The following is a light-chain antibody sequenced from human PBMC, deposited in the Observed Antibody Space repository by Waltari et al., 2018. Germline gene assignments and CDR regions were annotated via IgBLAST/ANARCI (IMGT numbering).Light chain of an antibody. J-gene: IGLJ2*01. CDR2: DVS. Sequence: QSALTQPASVSGSPGQSIPIPCTGTSNDVGGYNYVSWYQQHPGNAPKLIIYDVSNRPSGVSNRFSGSKSGNTASLTISGLQAEDEADYYCSSYTSSSTLVFGGGTKLTVL. V-gene: IGLV2-14*03. CDR1: SNDVGGYNY. CDR3: SSYTSSSTLV.